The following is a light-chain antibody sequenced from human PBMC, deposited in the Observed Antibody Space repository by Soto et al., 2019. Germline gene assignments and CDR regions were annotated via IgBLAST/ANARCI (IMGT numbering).Light chain of an antibody. CDR3: QQYYSIPYT. CDR1: QSVLYSSNNKNY. V-gene: IGKV4-1*01. CDR2: WAS. J-gene: IGKJ2*01. Sequence: DIVMTQSPDSLGVSLGERVTINCKSSQSVLYSSNNKNYLAWYQQKPGQPPKLLIYWASTRESGVPDRFSGSGSGTDFTLTISSLQAEDVAVYYCQQYYSIPYTVGQGTKLEIK.